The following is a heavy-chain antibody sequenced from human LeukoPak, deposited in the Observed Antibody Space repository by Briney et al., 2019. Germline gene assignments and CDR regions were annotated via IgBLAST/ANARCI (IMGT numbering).Heavy chain of an antibody. J-gene: IGHJ4*02. D-gene: IGHD3-16*01. V-gene: IGHV1-18*01. Sequence: GASVKVSCKASGYTFTSYGFSWVRLAPGQGLELMGWISAYNGNTNYAQKLQGRVTMTTDTSTSTAYMELRSLRSDDTAVYYCARKAYDYVWGSYPSKLDYWGQGTLVTVSS. CDR2: ISAYNGNT. CDR3: ARKAYDYVWGSYPSKLDY. CDR1: GYTFTSYG.